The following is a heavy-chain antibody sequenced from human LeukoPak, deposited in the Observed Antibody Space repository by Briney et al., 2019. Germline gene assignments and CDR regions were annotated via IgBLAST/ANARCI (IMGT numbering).Heavy chain of an antibody. Sequence: SETPSLTCAVSGGSISSGGYYWSWIRQPPGKGLEWIGYIYHSGSTYYNPSLKSRVTISVDRSKNQFSLKLSSVTAADTAVYYCAREGMYSSSSYFDYWGQGTLVTVSS. J-gene: IGHJ4*02. V-gene: IGHV4-30-2*01. CDR2: IYHSGST. CDR3: AREGMYSSSSYFDY. CDR1: GGSISSGGYY. D-gene: IGHD6-6*01.